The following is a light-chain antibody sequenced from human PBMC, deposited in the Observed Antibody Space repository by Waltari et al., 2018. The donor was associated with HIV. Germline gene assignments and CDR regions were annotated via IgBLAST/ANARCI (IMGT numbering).Light chain of an antibody. V-gene: IGKV1-33*01. CDR3: QQYANLPYS. CDR1: HDITDS. Sequence: VTITCQASHDITDSLNWFQQKPGKAPKLLIYDTSNLETGVPSRFSGSGSGTDFTFTISSLQTEDIATYYCQQYANLPYSFGRGTKLEI. J-gene: IGKJ2*03. CDR2: DTS.